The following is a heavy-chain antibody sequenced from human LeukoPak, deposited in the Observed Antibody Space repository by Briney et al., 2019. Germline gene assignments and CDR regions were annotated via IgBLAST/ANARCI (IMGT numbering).Heavy chain of an antibody. J-gene: IGHJ4*02. CDR3: AKAGGYDILTGLDY. D-gene: IGHD3-9*01. V-gene: IGHV3-23*01. Sequence: GGSLRLSCATSGFTFSSYAMSWVRQAPGKGLEWVSGIGASGGSTYYADSVKGRFTISRDNSKNTLYLQMNRLRTEDTAVYYCAKAGGYDILTGLDYWGQGTLVTVSS. CDR1: GFTFSSYA. CDR2: IGASGGST.